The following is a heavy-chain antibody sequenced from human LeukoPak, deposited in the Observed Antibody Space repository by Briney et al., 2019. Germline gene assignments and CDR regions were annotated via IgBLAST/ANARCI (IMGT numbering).Heavy chain of an antibody. CDR1: DGSITSYY. D-gene: IGHD1-14*01. J-gene: IGHJ4*02. V-gene: IGHV4-4*08. CDR3: ARRGTISSESYFDY. CDR2: IHNSGRT. Sequence: SETLSLTCTVSDGSITSYYWSWIRQSPGKGLEWIGYIHNSGRTNYNPSLKSRVTGFVDTSKNQVSLRLSSVTAADTAVYYCARRGTISSESYFDYWGQGALVTVSS.